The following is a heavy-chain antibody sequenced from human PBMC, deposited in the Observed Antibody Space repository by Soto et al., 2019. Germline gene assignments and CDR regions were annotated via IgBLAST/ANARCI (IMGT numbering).Heavy chain of an antibody. CDR1: GGSITSGDSS. V-gene: IGHV4-30-2*01. J-gene: IGHJ4*02. Sequence: QLQLQESGSGLVKPSQTLSLTCGVSGGSITSGDSSWTWIRQTPGTGLEGIGNIQHSGSTYYNPSLKSRVTISLDRSNNQFSLKLSSVTAADTAVYYCARGGGYGDYFDYWGQGTLVTVSS. CDR3: ARGGGYGDYFDY. CDR2: IQHSGST. D-gene: IGHD1-26*01.